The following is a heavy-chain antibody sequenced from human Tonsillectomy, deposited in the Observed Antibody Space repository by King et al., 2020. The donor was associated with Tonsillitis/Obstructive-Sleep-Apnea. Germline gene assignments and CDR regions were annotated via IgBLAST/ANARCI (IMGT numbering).Heavy chain of an antibody. CDR2: IDGSGTIT. CDR1: GFTFSDYY. Sequence: VQLVESGGGLVKPGGSLRLSCAASGFTFSDYYMSWIRQAPGKGLEWLSYIDGSGTITYYADSVKGRVTISRDNAENSLYLQMDSLRADDTAIYYCVKEGSSAWIDSWGQGTLVTVSS. CDR3: VKEGSSAWIDS. J-gene: IGHJ4*02. D-gene: IGHD6-25*01. V-gene: IGHV3-11*01.